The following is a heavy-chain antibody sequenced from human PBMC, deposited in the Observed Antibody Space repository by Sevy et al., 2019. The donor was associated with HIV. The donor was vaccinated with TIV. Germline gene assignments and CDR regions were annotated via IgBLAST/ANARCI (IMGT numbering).Heavy chain of an antibody. V-gene: IGHV4-61*02. J-gene: IGHJ3*02. CDR2: LYGSGST. CDR1: GGSISSGSYY. CDR3: ATGDGFGAFDI. D-gene: IGHD3-16*01. Sequence: SETLSLTCTVSGGSISSGSYYWNWIRQPAGKGLGWIGRLYGSGSTTYSPSLKSRVTMSVDTSKNQLSLKLSSATAADTAVYYCATGDGFGAFDIWGPGTLVTVSS.